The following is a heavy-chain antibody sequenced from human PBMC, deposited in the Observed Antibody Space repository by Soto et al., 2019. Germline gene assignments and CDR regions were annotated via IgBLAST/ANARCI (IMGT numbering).Heavy chain of an antibody. CDR2: IYYSGST. J-gene: IGHJ4*02. V-gene: IGHV4-59*08. CDR1: GGSISSYY. CDR3: ARHNYGSGSTYFDY. Sequence: SETLSLTCTVSGGSISSYYWSWIRQPPGKGLEWIGYIYYSGSTNYNPSLKSRVTISVDASKNQFSLKLNSMTAADTAVYYCARHNYGSGSTYFDYWGQGTLVTVPQ. D-gene: IGHD3-10*01.